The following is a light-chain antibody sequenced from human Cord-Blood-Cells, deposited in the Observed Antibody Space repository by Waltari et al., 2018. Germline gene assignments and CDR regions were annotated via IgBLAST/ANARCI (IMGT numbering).Light chain of an antibody. J-gene: IGLJ3*02. CDR3: AAWDDSLNGWV. Sequence: QSVPTQPPSASGTPGQRVTISCSGSSSNIGSNTVNWYQQLPGTAPKLLIYSNNQRPSGVPDRFSVSKSGTSASLAISGLQSEDEADYYCAAWDDSLNGWVFGGGTKLTVL. CDR1: SSNIGSNT. V-gene: IGLV1-44*01. CDR2: SNN.